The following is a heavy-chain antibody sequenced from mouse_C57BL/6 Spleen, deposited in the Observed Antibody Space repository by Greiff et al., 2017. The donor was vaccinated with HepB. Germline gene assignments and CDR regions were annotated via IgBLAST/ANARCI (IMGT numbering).Heavy chain of an antibody. CDR2: ISSGSSTI. Sequence: DVHLVESGGGLVKPGGSLKLSCAASGFTFSDYGMHWVRQAPEKGLEWVAYISSGSSTIYYADTVKGRFTISRDNAKNTLFLQMTSLRSEDTAMYYCARQLTGALFDYWGQGTTLTVSS. J-gene: IGHJ2*01. D-gene: IGHD4-1*01. V-gene: IGHV5-17*01. CDR3: ARQLTGALFDY. CDR1: GFTFSDYG.